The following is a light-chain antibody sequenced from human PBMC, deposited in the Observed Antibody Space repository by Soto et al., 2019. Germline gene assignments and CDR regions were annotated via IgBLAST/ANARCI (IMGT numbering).Light chain of an antibody. J-gene: IGKJ5*01. V-gene: IGKV3-20*01. CDR3: QQYAGSPT. CDR1: QSVASTY. CDR2: GAS. Sequence: EIVLTQSPGTLSLSPGDRATLSCWASQSVASTYLGWYQHKPSQAPRLLIYGASSRATGIPDRFSGSWSGTYSTLTISILEPEDFALYYCQQYAGSPTFGQGTRLEIK.